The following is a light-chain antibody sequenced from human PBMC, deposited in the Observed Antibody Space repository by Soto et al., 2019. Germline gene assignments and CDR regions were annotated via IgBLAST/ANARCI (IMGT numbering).Light chain of an antibody. Sequence: EIVLTQSPGTLSLSPGESATLSCRASQSASSSYLAWYQQKPGQAPRLLIYGASSRATGIPDRFSGSGSGTDFTLTISRLEPEDFAVYSCQQYGSSPLTFGGGTKVDIK. CDR2: GAS. CDR1: QSASSSY. J-gene: IGKJ4*01. CDR3: QQYGSSPLT. V-gene: IGKV3-20*01.